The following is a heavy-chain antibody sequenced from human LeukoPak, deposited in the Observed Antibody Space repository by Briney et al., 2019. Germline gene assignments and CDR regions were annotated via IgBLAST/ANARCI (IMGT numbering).Heavy chain of an antibody. D-gene: IGHD3-22*01. V-gene: IGHV4-39*01. Sequence: SETLSLTCTVSGGTISSSSYYWGWIRQPPGKGLGWIGSIYYSGSTYYNPSLKSRVTISVDTSKNQFPLKLSSVTAADTAVYYCARQPSYDSSGYCDYWGQGTLVTVSS. CDR2: IYYSGST. J-gene: IGHJ4*02. CDR1: GGTISSSSYY. CDR3: ARQPSYDSSGYCDY.